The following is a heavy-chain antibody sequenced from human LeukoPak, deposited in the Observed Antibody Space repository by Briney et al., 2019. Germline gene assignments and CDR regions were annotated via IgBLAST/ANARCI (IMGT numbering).Heavy chain of an antibody. CDR3: ARLPYSSSWPPDDY. V-gene: IGHV1-2*02. CDR1: GYTFTGYY. J-gene: IGHJ4*02. CDR2: INPNSGGT. D-gene: IGHD6-13*01. Sequence: ASVKVSCKASGYTFTGYYMHWVRQAPGQGLEWMGWINPNSGGTNYAQKFQGRVTMTRDTSISTAYMELSRLRSDDTAVCYCARLPYSSSWPPDDYWGQGTLVTVSS.